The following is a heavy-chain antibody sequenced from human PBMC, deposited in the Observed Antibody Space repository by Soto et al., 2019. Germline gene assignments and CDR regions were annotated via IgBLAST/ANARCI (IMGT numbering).Heavy chain of an antibody. CDR3: ARDRYGGFDY. CDR1: GGSINSRSYF. CDR2: VYYNGKT. J-gene: IGHJ4*02. D-gene: IGHD3-9*01. Sequence: QLQLQQSGPGLVKPSETLSLTCSVSGGSINSRSYFWAWIRQPPGKGLEWIGSVYYNGKTYYSPSLKGRLTVSVDTSQNQFSLKLSSVTAADTAIYYCARDRYGGFDYWGLGTLVIVSS. V-gene: IGHV4-39*02.